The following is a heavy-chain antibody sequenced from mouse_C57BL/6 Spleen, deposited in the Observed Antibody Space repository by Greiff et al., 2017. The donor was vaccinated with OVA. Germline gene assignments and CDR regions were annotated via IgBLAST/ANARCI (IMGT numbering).Heavy chain of an antibody. CDR1: GYTFTSYW. Sequence: QVQLQQPGAELVRPGSSVKLSCKASGYTFTSYWMDWVKQRPGQGLEWIGNIYPSDSETHYNQKFKDKATLTVDKSSSTAYMQLSSLTSEDSAVYYCARGRDYAFAYWGQGTLVTVSA. J-gene: IGHJ3*01. CDR3: ARGRDYAFAY. V-gene: IGHV1-61*01. CDR2: IYPSDSET. D-gene: IGHD1-1*01.